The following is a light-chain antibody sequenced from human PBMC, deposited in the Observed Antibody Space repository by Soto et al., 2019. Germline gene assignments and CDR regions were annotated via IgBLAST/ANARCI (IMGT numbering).Light chain of an antibody. CDR1: SSNIGSNY. CDR3: AAWDDSLSGGV. Sequence: QAVVTQPPSASGTPEQRVTISCSGSSSNIGSNYVYWYQQLPETAPKLLIYRNNQRPSGVPDRFSGSKSGTSASLAIGGLRSEDEADYYCAAWDDSLSGGVFGGGTKLTVL. V-gene: IGLV1-47*02. J-gene: IGLJ3*02. CDR2: RNN.